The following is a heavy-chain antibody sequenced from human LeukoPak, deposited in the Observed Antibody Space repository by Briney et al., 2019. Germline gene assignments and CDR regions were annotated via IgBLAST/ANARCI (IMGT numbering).Heavy chain of an antibody. CDR1: GYTFTSYY. CDR2: INPSGGST. D-gene: IGHD2-2*01. V-gene: IGHV1-46*01. CDR3: ATVGDIEVVPAARGSYNWFDP. J-gene: IGHJ5*02. Sequence: ASVKVSCKASGYTFTSYYMHWVRQAPGQGLEWMGIINPSGGSTSYAQKFQGRVTMTRDTSTSTVYMELSSLRSEDTAVYYCATVGDIEVVPAARGSYNWFDPWGQGTLVTVSS.